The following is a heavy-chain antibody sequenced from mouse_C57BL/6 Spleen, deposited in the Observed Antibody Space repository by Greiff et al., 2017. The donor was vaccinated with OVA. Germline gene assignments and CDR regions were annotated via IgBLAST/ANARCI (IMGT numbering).Heavy chain of an antibody. CDR1: GYTFTSYW. CDR2: IYPSDSYT. D-gene: IGHD1-1*01. CDR3: AGYGSSSAWFAY. V-gene: IGHV1-50*01. Sequence: QVQLQQPGAELVKPGASVKLSCKASGYTFTSYWMQWVKQRPGQGLEWIGEIYPSDSYTNYNQKFKGKATVTVDTSSSTAYMQLSSLTAEDSAVYYCAGYGSSSAWFAYWGQGTLVTVSA. J-gene: IGHJ3*01.